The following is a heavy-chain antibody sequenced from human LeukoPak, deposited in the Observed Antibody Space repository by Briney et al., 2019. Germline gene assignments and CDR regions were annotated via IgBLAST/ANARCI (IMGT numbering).Heavy chain of an antibody. Sequence: GASVKVSCKASGYTFTDYFIHWVRQAPGQGLEWMGWIGPKRGDTSYSQKFQGRVTVTRDTSISTAYMELSRLRSDDTAVYYCGINRLGKALDIWGQGTMVTVSS. CDR3: GINRLGKALDI. CDR2: IGPKRGDT. V-gene: IGHV1-2*02. J-gene: IGHJ3*02. D-gene: IGHD7-27*01. CDR1: GYTFTDYF.